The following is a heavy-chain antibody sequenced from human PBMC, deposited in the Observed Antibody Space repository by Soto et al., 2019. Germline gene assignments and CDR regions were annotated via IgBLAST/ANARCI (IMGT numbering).Heavy chain of an antibody. Sequence: ASVKVSCEPSGYTLTSYYMHWVRQAPGQGLEWMGIINPSGGSTSYAQKFQGRVTMTRDTSTSTVYMELSSLRSEVTAVYYCARVGLAVGPFDYWGQGTLVTVSS. CDR2: INPSGGST. J-gene: IGHJ4*02. D-gene: IGHD6-19*01. CDR1: GYTLTSYY. V-gene: IGHV1-46*01. CDR3: ARVGLAVGPFDY.